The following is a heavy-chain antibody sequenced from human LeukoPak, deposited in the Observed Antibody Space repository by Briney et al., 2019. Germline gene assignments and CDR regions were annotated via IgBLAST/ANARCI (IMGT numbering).Heavy chain of an antibody. Sequence: GGSLRLSCAASGFTVSSCYMSWVRQAPGKGLEWVANINRDGSERYYVDSVKGRFTISRDDAKSSLYLQMNSLRAEDTAVYYCARRNAMDVWGQGTTAIVFS. CDR1: GFTVSSCY. CDR2: INRDGSER. CDR3: ARRNAMDV. V-gene: IGHV3-7*03. J-gene: IGHJ6*02.